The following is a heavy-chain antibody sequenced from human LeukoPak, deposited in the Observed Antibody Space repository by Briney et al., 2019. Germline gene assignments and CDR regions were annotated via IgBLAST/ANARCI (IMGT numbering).Heavy chain of an antibody. CDR3: ARLISSSWYWSDYYYGMDV. CDR1: GFTFSSYS. CDR2: IKQDGSEK. D-gene: IGHD6-13*01. V-gene: IGHV3-7*01. J-gene: IGHJ6*02. Sequence: GGSLRLSCAASGFTFSSYSMNWARQAPGKGLEWVANIKQDGSEKYYVDSVKGRFTISRDNAKNSLYLQMNSLRAEDTAVYYCARLISSSWYWSDYYYGMDVWGQGTTVTVSS.